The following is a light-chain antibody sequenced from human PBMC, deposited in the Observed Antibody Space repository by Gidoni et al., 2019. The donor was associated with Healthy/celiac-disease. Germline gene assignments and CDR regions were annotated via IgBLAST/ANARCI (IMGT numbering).Light chain of an antibody. CDR3: QQYNNWPLYS. V-gene: IGKV3-15*01. Sequence: EIVMTQSPATLSVSPGERATLSCRASQSVSSNLAWYQQKPGQAPRLLIYGASTRATGIQARFSGSGSGKDFTLTISSLQSEDFAVYYCQQYNNWPLYSFGQGTKLEIK. J-gene: IGKJ2*03. CDR1: QSVSSN. CDR2: GAS.